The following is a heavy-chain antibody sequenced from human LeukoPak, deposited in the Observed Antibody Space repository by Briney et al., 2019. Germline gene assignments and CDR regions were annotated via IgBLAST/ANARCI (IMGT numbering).Heavy chain of an antibody. Sequence: GRSLRLSCAASGFTFSNYGMHWVRQAPGKGLEWVAVISYDGTNKNCADSVKGRFTTSRDNSKNTLYLQLSSLRAEDTAVYSCARGDPHYSDYVPQNYFHYFVMDVWGQGTTVTVSS. V-gene: IGHV3-30*03. J-gene: IGHJ6*02. CDR2: ISYDGTNK. CDR1: GFTFSNYG. D-gene: IGHD4-11*01. CDR3: ARGDPHYSDYVPQNYFHYFVMDV.